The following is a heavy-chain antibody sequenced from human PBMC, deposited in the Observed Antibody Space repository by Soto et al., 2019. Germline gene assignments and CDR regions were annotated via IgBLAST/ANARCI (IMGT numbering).Heavy chain of an antibody. CDR2: IYYSGST. J-gene: IGHJ4*02. CDR1: GRSISSYY. D-gene: IGHD2-15*01. V-gene: IGHV4-59*01. Sequence: QVQLQESGPGLVKPSETLSLTCTVSGRSISSYYWSWIRQPPGKGLEWIGYIYYSGSTNYNPSLKSRVTISVDTSKNQFSLKLSSVTAADTAVYYCARAAVVTHHFDYWGQGTLVTVSS. CDR3: ARAAVVTHHFDY.